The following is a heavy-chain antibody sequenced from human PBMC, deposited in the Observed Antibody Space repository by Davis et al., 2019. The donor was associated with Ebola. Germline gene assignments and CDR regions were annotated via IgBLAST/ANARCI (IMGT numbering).Heavy chain of an antibody. CDR2: ISDRGTT. Sequence: PSETLSLTCTVSGGSISTHSWRWIRQPPGKGLEWIGHISDRGTTNYNPSLKSRVSMSIDTSKKHFSLDLRSVTATDTAIYYCARERRFSSWFDSWGQGTLVTVSS. CDR1: GGSISTHS. J-gene: IGHJ5*01. CDR3: ARERRFSSWFDS. V-gene: IGHV4-59*11. D-gene: IGHD6-13*01.